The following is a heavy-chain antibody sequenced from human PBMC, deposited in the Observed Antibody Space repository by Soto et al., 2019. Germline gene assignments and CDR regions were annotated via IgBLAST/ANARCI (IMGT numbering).Heavy chain of an antibody. V-gene: IGHV4-34*01. J-gene: IGHJ5*02. CDR3: ARGYCSSTSCWGTWFDP. CDR2: INHSGST. CDR1: GGSFSGYY. D-gene: IGHD2-2*01. Sequence: PSETLSLTCAVYGGSFSGYYWSWIRQPPGKGLEWIGEINHSGSTNYNPSLKSRVTISVDTSKNQFSLKLSSVTAADTAVYYCARGYCSSTSCWGTWFDPWGQGTLVTVSS.